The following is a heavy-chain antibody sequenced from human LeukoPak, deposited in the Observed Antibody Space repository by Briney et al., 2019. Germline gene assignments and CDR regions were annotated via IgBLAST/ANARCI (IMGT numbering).Heavy chain of an antibody. J-gene: IGHJ4*02. D-gene: IGHD3-3*01. CDR1: GFTFSSYS. CDR3: ARDRPTGASRLFVVQ. V-gene: IGHV3-21*01. Sequence: GGSLRLSCAASGFTFSSYSMTWVRQAPGKGLQWVSSMSSGGRYIYYADSVRGRFTISRDNAKNSLYLLMNSLRVEDTAVYYCARDRPTGASRLFVVQWGQGTLVTVSS. CDR2: MSSGGRYI.